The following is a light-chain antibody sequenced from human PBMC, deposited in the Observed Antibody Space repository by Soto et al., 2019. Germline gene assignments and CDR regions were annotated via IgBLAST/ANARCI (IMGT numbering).Light chain of an antibody. J-gene: IGKJ1*01. CDR3: QHYNSYSPWT. V-gene: IGKV1-5*01. Sequence: DIQMTQSPSSLSASVEDRVTIACRASQSIDTFLNWYQQKPGKAPKLLIYAASTLQSGVPSRFSGSGSGTEFTLTISSLQPGDFATYYCQHYNSYSPWTFGQGTKVDIK. CDR2: AAS. CDR1: QSIDTF.